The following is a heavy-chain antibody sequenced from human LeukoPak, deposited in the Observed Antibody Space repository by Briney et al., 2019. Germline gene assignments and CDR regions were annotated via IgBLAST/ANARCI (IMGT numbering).Heavy chain of an antibody. Sequence: GGSLRLSCTASGFTFSAYAMMWVRQAPGKGREWVSAIRGGGTSEFYADSVKGPFRISRDNSKDTLFLQMNSLRAEDTAVYYCARDPNGDYIGAFDMWGPGTMVTVSS. CDR3: ARDPNGDYIGAFDM. CDR2: IRGGGTSE. V-gene: IGHV3-23*01. CDR1: GFTFSAYA. J-gene: IGHJ3*02. D-gene: IGHD4-17*01.